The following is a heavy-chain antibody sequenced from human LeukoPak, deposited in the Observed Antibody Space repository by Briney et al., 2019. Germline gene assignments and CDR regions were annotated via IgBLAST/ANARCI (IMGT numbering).Heavy chain of an antibody. Sequence: GGSLRLSCAVSVFTLSNVGMHWVRHAPDRGLGWVAFIWFDGSHKYYGDSVRGRYTISRDSSKNTRFLQKDRLRVEGTAVYYCAKEKSRAYSGLRYADWGIFDSWGQGTLVTVSS. CDR1: VFTLSNVG. CDR2: IWFDGSHK. J-gene: IGHJ4*02. CDR3: AKEKSRAYSGLRYADWGIFDS. D-gene: IGHD5-12*01. V-gene: IGHV3-30*02.